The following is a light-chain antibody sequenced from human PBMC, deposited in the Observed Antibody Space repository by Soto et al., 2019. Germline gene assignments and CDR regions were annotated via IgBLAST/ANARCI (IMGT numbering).Light chain of an antibody. J-gene: IGKJ2*03. CDR3: QQYNRYPYS. CDR2: KAS. Sequence: IQMTQSPSTLSASVGDRVSITCRASQTIFSWLAWYQQKPGKAPKLVIYKASSLETGVPARYSGSGSGTEFTLTFSSLQPDDVATYYCQQYNRYPYSFGQGTKLEIK. V-gene: IGKV1-5*03. CDR1: QTIFSW.